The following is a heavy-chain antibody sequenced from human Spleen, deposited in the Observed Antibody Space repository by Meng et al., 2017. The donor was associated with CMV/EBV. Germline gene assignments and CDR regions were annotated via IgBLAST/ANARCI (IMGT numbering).Heavy chain of an antibody. V-gene: IGHV1-69*05. CDR2: VIPIFGTI. CDR1: GVTFNSYT. D-gene: IGHD1-14*01. Sequence: SCKVSGVTFNSYTFNWVRQAPGQGLEWMGVVIPIFGTIEYAEKFQGRVTITTDEATTTAYMELSSLKSDDTAVYYCARDRTRNRFDYWGQGTLVTVSS. CDR3: ARDRTRNRFDY. J-gene: IGHJ4*02.